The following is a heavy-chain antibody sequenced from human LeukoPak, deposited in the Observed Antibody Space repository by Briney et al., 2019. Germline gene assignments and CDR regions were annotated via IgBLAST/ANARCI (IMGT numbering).Heavy chain of an antibody. J-gene: IGHJ5*02. CDR2: ISAYNGNT. CDR1: GYTFTSYG. CDR3: ARARFLEWFRWFDP. V-gene: IGHV1-18*01. D-gene: IGHD3-3*01. Sequence: WASVKVSCKASGYTFTSYGINWVRQAPGQGLEWMGWISAYNGNTNYAQKLQGRVAMTTDTSTSTAYMELRSLRSDDTAVYYCARARFLEWFRWFDPWGQGTLVTVSS.